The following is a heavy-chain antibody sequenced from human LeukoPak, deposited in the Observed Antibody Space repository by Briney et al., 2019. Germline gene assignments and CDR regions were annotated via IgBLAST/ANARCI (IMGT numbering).Heavy chain of an antibody. CDR3: AKFTSSGWSVDY. Sequence: GGSLRLSCAASGFTFSNYAMNWVCQAPGKGLEWVSTISGSGGSTYYADSVKGRFTISRDNSKSTLYLQMNSLRAEETAVYYCAKFTSSGWSVDYWGQGTLVTVSS. CDR1: GFTFSNYA. V-gene: IGHV3-23*01. J-gene: IGHJ4*02. D-gene: IGHD6-19*01. CDR2: ISGSGGST.